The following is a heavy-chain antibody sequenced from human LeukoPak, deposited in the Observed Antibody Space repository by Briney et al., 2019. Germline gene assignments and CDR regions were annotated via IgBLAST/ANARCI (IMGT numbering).Heavy chain of an antibody. CDR1: GGSISTYH. J-gene: IGHJ6*03. CDR3: ARRITYMDV. D-gene: IGHD3-10*01. Sequence: SETLSLTCTVSGGSISTYHWSWIRQPPGKGLEWIGYIYTSGSTSHNPSLNSRVTISVDTSKNQFSLKLTSVTAADTAVYYCARRITYMDVWGSGTTVTVSS. CDR2: IYTSGST. V-gene: IGHV4-4*08.